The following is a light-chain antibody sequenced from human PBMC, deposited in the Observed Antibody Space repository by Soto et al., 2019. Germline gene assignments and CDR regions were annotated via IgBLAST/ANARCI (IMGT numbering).Light chain of an antibody. J-gene: IGKJ4*01. CDR1: QGVRSF. CDR2: DAS. Sequence: DIQLTQSPSSVSASVGDRVTITCRASQGVRSFLAWYQQKLGKAPNLLVYDASTFQSGVPSRFSGSGSGTDFTLTLSSLQPEDFATYYCQQANSFPLTFGGGTKVELK. CDR3: QQANSFPLT. V-gene: IGKV1D-12*01.